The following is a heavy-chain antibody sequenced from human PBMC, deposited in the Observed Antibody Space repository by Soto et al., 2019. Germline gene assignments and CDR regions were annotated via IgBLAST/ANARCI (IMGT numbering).Heavy chain of an antibody. CDR1: GYTFTSYY. V-gene: IGHV1-46*03. CDR2: INPSGGST. D-gene: IGHD1-26*01. J-gene: IGHJ4*02. CDR3: ARGATRIVYLGFDY. Sequence: QVQLVQSGAEVKKPGASVKVSCKASGYTFTSYYMHWVRQAPGQGLEWMGIINPSGGSTSYAQKFQGRITITRDTSTSTVYMGLSSLRSENTAVYYCARGATRIVYLGFDYWGQGTLVTVSS.